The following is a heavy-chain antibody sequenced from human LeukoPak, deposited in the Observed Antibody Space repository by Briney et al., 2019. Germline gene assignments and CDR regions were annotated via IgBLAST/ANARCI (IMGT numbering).Heavy chain of an antibody. D-gene: IGHD3-9*01. CDR1: GFTFSSYA. J-gene: IGHJ4*02. CDR2: ISGSGGST. V-gene: IGHV3-23*01. CDR3: AKDPHYFDWLFR. Sequence: PGGSLRLSCAASGFTFSSYAMSWVRQAPGKGLEWVSAISGSGGSTYYADSVKGRFAISRDNSKNTLYLQMNSLRAEDTAVYYCAKDPHYFDWLFRWGQGTLVTVSS.